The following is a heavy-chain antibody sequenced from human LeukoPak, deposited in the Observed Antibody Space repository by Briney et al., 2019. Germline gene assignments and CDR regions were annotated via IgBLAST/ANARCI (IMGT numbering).Heavy chain of an antibody. J-gene: IGHJ4*02. CDR1: GFTFDDYA. Sequence: PGGSLRLSCAASGFTFDDYAMHWVRQAPGKGLEWVSLISGDGGSTYYADSVKGRFTISRDNSKNSPYLQMNSLRTEDTALYYCAKAGYSSGWYHYYFDYWGQGTLVTVSS. D-gene: IGHD6-19*01. CDR3: AKAGYSSGWYHYYFDY. CDR2: ISGDGGST. V-gene: IGHV3-43*02.